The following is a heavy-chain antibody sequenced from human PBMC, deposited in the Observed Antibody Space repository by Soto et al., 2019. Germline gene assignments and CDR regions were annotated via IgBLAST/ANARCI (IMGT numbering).Heavy chain of an antibody. J-gene: IGHJ6*02. Sequence: GGSLRLSCEASGFTVKNYQMNWVRQAPGKGLEWVSVIYSGGVTYYPDSVKGRFTIIRDTPKNAVYLQMNSLRADDTAIYYCARDPSTTGYYGLDVWGQGTTVTSP. V-gene: IGHV3-53*01. CDR3: ARDPSTTGYYGLDV. CDR2: IYSGGVT. CDR1: GFTVKNYQ.